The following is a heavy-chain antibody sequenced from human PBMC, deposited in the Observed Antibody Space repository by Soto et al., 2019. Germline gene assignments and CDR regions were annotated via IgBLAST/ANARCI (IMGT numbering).Heavy chain of an antibody. Sequence: GGALRLSCAASGFVFNGYAINLVRQFPGKGLEWVSCMSGRGGRGFHADSLKGRFTMSRDNSKNTAYLHMTNLGVEDTAMYYCAKPRHQGDSIGSFDSWGHGTMVTVSS. V-gene: IGHV3-23*01. D-gene: IGHD2-21*02. CDR2: MSGRGGRG. CDR3: AKPRHQGDSIGSFDS. J-gene: IGHJ4*01. CDR1: GFVFNGYA.